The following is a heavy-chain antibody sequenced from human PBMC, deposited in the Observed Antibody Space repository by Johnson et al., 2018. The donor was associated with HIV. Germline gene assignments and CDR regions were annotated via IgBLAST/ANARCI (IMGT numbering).Heavy chain of an antibody. CDR1: GFTFSSFA. V-gene: IGHV3-30*04. Sequence: QVQLVESGGGVVQPGTSLRLACAASGFTFSSFAMHWVRQAPGKGLQWVAVISYDGSNKYFADSVKGRFTISRDNSKNTVYLQMNSLRPYDTAVYYCARDRLAAADPDAFDIWGQGTMVTVSS. D-gene: IGHD6-13*01. CDR3: ARDRLAAADPDAFDI. CDR2: ISYDGSNK. J-gene: IGHJ3*02.